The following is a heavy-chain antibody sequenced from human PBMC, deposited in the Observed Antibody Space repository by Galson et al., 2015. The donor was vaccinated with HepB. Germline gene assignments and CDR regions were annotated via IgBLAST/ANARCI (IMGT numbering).Heavy chain of an antibody. CDR3: ARAYGDYSLGYYYYYYGMDV. D-gene: IGHD4-17*01. J-gene: IGHJ6*02. Sequence: SLRLSCAASGFTFSSYSMNWVRQAPGKGLEWVSSISSSSSYIYYADSVKGRFTISRDNSKNTLYLQMNSLRAEDTAVYYCARAYGDYSLGYYYYYYGMDVWGQGTTVTVSS. CDR1: GFTFSSYS. CDR2: ISSSSSYI. V-gene: IGHV3-21*01.